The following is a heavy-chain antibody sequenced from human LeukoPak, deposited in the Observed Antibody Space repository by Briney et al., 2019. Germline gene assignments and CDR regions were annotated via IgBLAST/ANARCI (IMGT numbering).Heavy chain of an antibody. CDR2: IYCSGST. Sequence: SETLSLTCTVSGGSISSGDYYWSWIRQPPGKGLEWIGYIYCSGSTYYNPSLKSRVTISVDTSKNQFSLKLSSVTAADTAVYYCASYYARPHWFDPWGQGTLVTVSS. D-gene: IGHD2-2*01. CDR1: GGSISSGDYY. CDR3: ASYYARPHWFDP. V-gene: IGHV4-30-4*01. J-gene: IGHJ5*02.